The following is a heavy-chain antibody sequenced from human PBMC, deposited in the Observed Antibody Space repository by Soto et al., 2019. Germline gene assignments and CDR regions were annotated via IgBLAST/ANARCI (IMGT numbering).Heavy chain of an antibody. D-gene: IGHD3-10*01. CDR1: GFTFSTYN. CDR2: ISSSGTYM. CDR3: ARGSYGSGTYLGPY. J-gene: IGHJ4*02. Sequence: GGSLRLSCAASGFTFSTYNMNWVRQAPGKGLEWVSSISSSGTYMYYADSVKGRFTISRDNAKNSLYLQMNSLRAEDTAVYFCARGSYGSGTYLGPYWGQGALVTVSS. V-gene: IGHV3-21*01.